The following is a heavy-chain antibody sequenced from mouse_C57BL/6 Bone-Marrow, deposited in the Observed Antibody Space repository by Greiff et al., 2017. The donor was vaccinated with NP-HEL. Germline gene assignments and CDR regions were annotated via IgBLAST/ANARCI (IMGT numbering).Heavy chain of an antibody. D-gene: IGHD1-1*01. CDR2: IDPSDSST. J-gene: IGHJ2*01. V-gene: IGHV1-50*01. Sequence: QVQLQQPGAELVKPGASVKLSCKASGYTFTSYWMQWVKQRPGQGLEWIGEIDPSDSSTNYNQKFKGKATLTVDTSSSTAYMQLSSLTSEDSAVYYCARLTTVVFDYWGQGTTLTVSS. CDR1: GYTFTSYW. CDR3: ARLTTVVFDY.